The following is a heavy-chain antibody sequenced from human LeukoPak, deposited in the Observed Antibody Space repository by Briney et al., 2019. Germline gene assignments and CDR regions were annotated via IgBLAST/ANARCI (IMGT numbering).Heavy chain of an antibody. CDR3: ARSWGVVVAATNNWFDP. D-gene: IGHD2-15*01. V-gene: IGHV1-18*01. CDR2: ISAYNGNT. CDR1: GYTFTSYG. Sequence: GASVKVSCKASGYTFTSYGISWVRQAPGQGLEWMGWISAYNGNTNYAQKLQGRVTMTTDTSTSTAYMELRSLRSDDTAVYYCARSWGVVVAATNNWFDPWGQGTLVTVSS. J-gene: IGHJ5*02.